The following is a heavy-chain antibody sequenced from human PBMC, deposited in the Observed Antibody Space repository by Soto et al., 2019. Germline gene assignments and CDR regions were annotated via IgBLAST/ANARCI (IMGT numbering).Heavy chain of an antibody. J-gene: IGHJ4*02. V-gene: IGHV4-31*03. D-gene: IGHD2-15*01. CDR1: GDSISSGGYY. CDR2: IYYSGST. Sequence: QVQLQESGPGLVKPSQTLSLTCTVSGDSISSGGYYWSWIRQHPGKGLEWIGYIYYSGSTYYNPPPTSRDIISVDTSKNQFSLKLSSVTAADTAVYYCARGSTVAAILFDYWGQGTLVTVSS. CDR3: ARGSTVAAILFDY.